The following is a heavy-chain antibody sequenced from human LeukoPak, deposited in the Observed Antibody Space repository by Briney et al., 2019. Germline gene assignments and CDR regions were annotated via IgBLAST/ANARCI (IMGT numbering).Heavy chain of an antibody. Sequence: KSGGSLRLSCAASRFTFSNYAMTWVRQAPGKGREGVSAKSGSGRGTKYPDPETRRHTISRDNSKNTLSLQPNSLRAEDTAVYYCAKVQSASSVWYFELWGQG. CDR2: KSGSGRGT. D-gene: IGHD6-19*01. CDR1: RFTFSNYA. J-gene: IGHJ4*02. V-gene: IGHV3-23*01. CDR3: AKVQSASSVWYFEL.